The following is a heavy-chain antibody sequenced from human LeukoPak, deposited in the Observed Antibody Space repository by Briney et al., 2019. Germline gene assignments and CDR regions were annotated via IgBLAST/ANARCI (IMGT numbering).Heavy chain of an antibody. Sequence: GESLKISCKGSGYSFSNYWIGWVRQMPGKGLEWMGTIHPGDSNTRYSPSLQGQVTVSADKSISTAYLQWSSLKASDTATYYCARRTGSGWQTFDYWGQGTLVTVSS. D-gene: IGHD6-19*01. V-gene: IGHV5-51*01. CDR3: ARRTGSGWQTFDY. CDR2: IHPGDSNT. CDR1: GYSFSNYW. J-gene: IGHJ4*02.